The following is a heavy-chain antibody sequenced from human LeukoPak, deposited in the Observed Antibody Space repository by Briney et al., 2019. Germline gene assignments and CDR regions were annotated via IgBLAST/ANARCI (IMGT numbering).Heavy chain of an antibody. V-gene: IGHV4-39*07. D-gene: IGHD3-3*01. CDR1: GGSISSGSYY. CDR2: IYYSGST. Sequence: SETLSLTCTIAGGSISSGSYYWSWLRQPPGKGLEWIVSIYYSGSTYYNPSLKSRITVSLDTSKNQFSLKLSSVTAADTAVYYCARDKTFEVVNYFDYWGQGTLVTVSS. J-gene: IGHJ4*02. CDR3: ARDKTFEVVNYFDY.